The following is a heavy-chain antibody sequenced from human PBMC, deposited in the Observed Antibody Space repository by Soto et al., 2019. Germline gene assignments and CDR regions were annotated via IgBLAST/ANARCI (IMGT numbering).Heavy chain of an antibody. D-gene: IGHD5-12*01. CDR3: ASEGSYSAYNFAHGIQLWSFDF. CDR1: GGSINTFY. Sequence: KLSETLSLTCTVSGGSINTFYWSWVRQPAGKGLEWIGRIFSSGSTSFNPSLESRVAMSVDTSKNHFSLNLSSVTAADMAVYYCASEGSYSAYNFAHGIQLWSFDFWGQGALVTVSS. J-gene: IGHJ4*02. CDR2: IFSSGST. V-gene: IGHV4-4*07.